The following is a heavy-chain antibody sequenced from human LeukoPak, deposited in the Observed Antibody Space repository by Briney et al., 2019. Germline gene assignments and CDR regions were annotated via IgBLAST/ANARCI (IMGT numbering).Heavy chain of an antibody. D-gene: IGHD3-10*01. Sequence: SETLSLTCAVYGGSFSGYYWSWIRQPPGKGLEWIGEINHSGSTNYNPSLKSRVTISVDTSKNQFSLKLSSVTAADTAVYYCARRRSGSYYPIDYWGQGTLVTVSS. J-gene: IGHJ4*02. CDR1: GGSFSGYY. V-gene: IGHV4-34*01. CDR2: INHSGST. CDR3: ARRRSGSYYPIDY.